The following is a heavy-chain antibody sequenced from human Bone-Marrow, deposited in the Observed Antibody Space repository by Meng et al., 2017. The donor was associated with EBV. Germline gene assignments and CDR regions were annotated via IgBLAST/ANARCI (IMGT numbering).Heavy chain of an antibody. CDR1: GDSISSFYY. Sequence: HLLLPGSGPGQVKPSAHLSLTCTVSGDSISSFYYCAWLRQPPGRGVEWIGSVHYSGSTYYSPSLKRRITVSIATSRNQFSLRLTSVTAADTALYYCARPFPSIVSPRLDPFGDWGQGTLVTVSS. V-gene: IGHV4-39*01. D-gene: IGHD5/OR15-5a*01. J-gene: IGHJ4*02. CDR2: VHYSGST. CDR3: ARPFPSIVSPRLDPFGD.